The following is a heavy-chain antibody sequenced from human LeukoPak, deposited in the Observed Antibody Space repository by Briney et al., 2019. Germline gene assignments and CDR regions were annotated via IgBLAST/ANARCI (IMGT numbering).Heavy chain of an antibody. CDR2: IYYSGST. CDR3: ARDLYGSGSYYQN. CDR1: GGSISSYY. J-gene: IGHJ4*02. Sequence: SETLSLTCTVSGGSISSYYWSWIRQPPGKGLEWIGYIYYSGSTNYNPSLKSRVTISVDTSKNQFSPKLSSVTAADTAVYYCARDLYGSGSYYQNWGQGTLVTVSS. D-gene: IGHD3-10*01. V-gene: IGHV4-59*01.